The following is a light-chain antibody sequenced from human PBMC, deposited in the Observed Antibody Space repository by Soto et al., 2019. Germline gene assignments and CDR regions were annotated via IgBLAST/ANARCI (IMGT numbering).Light chain of an antibody. CDR3: QQYSTFST. Sequence: EIMMTQSPATLSVPPGERATLSCRASQSIGSNLAWYQQKPGQAPRLLIHDASTRATGIPVRFSGSGSGTEFTLTITILQSEDFATYNCQQYSTFSTFGQGTKVEVK. J-gene: IGKJ1*01. CDR1: QSIGSN. V-gene: IGKV3-15*01. CDR2: DAS.